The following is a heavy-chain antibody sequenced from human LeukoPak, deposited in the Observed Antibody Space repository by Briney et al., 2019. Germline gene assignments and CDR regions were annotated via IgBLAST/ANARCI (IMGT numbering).Heavy chain of an antibody. CDR2: TYYRSKWYN. J-gene: IGHJ3*02. CDR3: ARDQGLGRYAFDI. Sequence: SQTLSLTCAISGDSVSTNSATWNWIRQSPSRGLEWLGRTYYRSKWYNDYAVSVKSRITINPDTSKNQFSLQLNSVAPEDTAVYYCARDQGLGRYAFDIWGQGTMVTVSS. V-gene: IGHV6-1*01. CDR1: GDSVSTNSAT. D-gene: IGHD7-27*01.